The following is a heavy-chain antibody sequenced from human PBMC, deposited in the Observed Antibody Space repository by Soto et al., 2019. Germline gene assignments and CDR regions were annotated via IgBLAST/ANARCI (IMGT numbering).Heavy chain of an antibody. Sequence: QVQLQESGPGVVKPLQTLSLTCTVSGVSISSGGYYWSWIRQHPGKGLEWIGYIYDNDSTYYNPSLKRRVTMSVDTSRNQISLKLSSVTAADTAVYYCARHHMAATDMYFDYWGQGTQVTASA. J-gene: IGHJ4*02. V-gene: IGHV4-31*03. CDR1: GVSISSGGYY. CDR3: ARHHMAATDMYFDY. CDR2: IYDNDST. D-gene: IGHD6-19*01.